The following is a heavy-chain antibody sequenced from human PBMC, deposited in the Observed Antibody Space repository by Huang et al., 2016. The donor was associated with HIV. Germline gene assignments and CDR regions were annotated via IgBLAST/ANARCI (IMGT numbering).Heavy chain of an antibody. CDR2: SIQSVGTA. Sequence: QVQLVQSGAEVKKPGSSVKVSCKASGGTFSSYAISWVRQAPGKWLEWRGGSIQSVGTANYAQKFQGRVTITAEESTSTAYMELSSLGSEDTAVYYCARVESRRYYDSSGYYYWGQGTLVTVSS. D-gene: IGHD3-22*01. J-gene: IGHJ4*02. CDR3: ARVESRRYYDSSGYYY. V-gene: IGHV1-69*01. CDR1: GGTFSSYA.